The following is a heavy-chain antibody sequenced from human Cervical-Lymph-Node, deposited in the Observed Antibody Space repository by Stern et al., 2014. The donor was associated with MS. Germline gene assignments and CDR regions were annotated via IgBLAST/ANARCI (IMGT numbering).Heavy chain of an antibody. CDR3: ARSRLTDYDSSGFDY. Sequence: DQLVESWGGVVQPGRSLRLSCVASGFSFSSYGMHWVRQAPDRGLEWVAVIWYDETDNYYADSVKGRFTISRDDSKNTMYLQMNNVRVEDTAVYFCARSRLTDYDSSGFDYWGQGTLVTVSS. D-gene: IGHD3-22*01. CDR2: IWYDETDN. V-gene: IGHV3-33*01. J-gene: IGHJ4*02. CDR1: GFSFSSYG.